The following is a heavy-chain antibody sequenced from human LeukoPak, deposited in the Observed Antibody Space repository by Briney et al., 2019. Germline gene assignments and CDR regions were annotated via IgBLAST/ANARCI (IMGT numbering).Heavy chain of an antibody. V-gene: IGHV4-30-4*01. CDR1: GGSISSGDYY. CDR2: IYYSGST. Sequence: SQTLSLTCTVSGGSISSGDYYWSWIRQPPGKGLEWIGYIYYSGSTYYNPSLKSRVTISVDTSKNQFSLKLSSVTAADTAVHYCARGGYDSQDYFDYWGQGTLVTVSS. CDR3: ARGGYDSQDYFDY. D-gene: IGHD3-16*01. J-gene: IGHJ4*02.